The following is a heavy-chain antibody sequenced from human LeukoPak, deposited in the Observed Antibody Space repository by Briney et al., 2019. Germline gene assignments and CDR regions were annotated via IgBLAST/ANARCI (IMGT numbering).Heavy chain of an antibody. CDR2: INHSGST. D-gene: IGHD6-19*01. CDR3: ARRVRAVAGRYFDY. Sequence: SETLSLTCAVYGGSFSGYYWSWIRQPPGKGLEWIGEINHSGSTNYNPSLKSRVTISVDTSKNQSSLKLSSVTAADTAVYYCARRVRAVAGRYFDYWGQGTLVTVSS. J-gene: IGHJ4*02. CDR1: GGSFSGYY. V-gene: IGHV4-34*01.